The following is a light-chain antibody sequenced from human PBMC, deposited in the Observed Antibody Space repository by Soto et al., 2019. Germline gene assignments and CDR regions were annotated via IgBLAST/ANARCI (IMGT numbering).Light chain of an antibody. V-gene: IGLV2-23*02. Sequence: QSALTQPASVSGSPGQSITISCTGTSSDVGSYNLVSWYQQHPGKAPKLMIYEVSKRPSGVSNRFSGSKSGNTASLTISGLQAEDEGDYYCCSYAGSRYVFGTGTKLTVL. CDR2: EVS. CDR1: SSDVGSYNL. J-gene: IGLJ1*01. CDR3: CSYAGSRYV.